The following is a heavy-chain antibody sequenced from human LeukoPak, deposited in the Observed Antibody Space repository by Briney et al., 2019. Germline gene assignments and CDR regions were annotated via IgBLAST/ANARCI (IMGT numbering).Heavy chain of an antibody. Sequence: SETLSLTCTVSGGSISSYYWSWIRQPPGKGLEWIGYIYYSGSINYNPSLKSRVIISVDKSKNQFSLKLSSVTTADTAVYYCAREDGLYDFWSGYYPSFDYWGQGTLVTVSS. V-gene: IGHV4-59*12. D-gene: IGHD3-3*01. CDR2: IYYSGSI. CDR3: AREDGLYDFWSGYYPSFDY. J-gene: IGHJ4*02. CDR1: GGSISSYY.